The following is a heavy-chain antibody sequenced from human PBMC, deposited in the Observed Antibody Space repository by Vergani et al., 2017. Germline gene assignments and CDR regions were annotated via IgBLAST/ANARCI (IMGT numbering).Heavy chain of an antibody. CDR1: GGSISSYY. CDR3: AKSSESYSSGWSFDY. CDR2: IYTSGST. D-gene: IGHD6-19*01. J-gene: IGHJ4*02. V-gene: IGHV4-4*07. Sequence: QVQLQESGPGLVKPSETLSLTCTVSGGSISSYYWSWIRQPAGKGLEWIGRIYTSGSTNYNPSLKSRVTMSVDTSKNQFSLKLSSVTAADTAVYYCAKSSESYSSGWSFDYWGQGTLVTVSS.